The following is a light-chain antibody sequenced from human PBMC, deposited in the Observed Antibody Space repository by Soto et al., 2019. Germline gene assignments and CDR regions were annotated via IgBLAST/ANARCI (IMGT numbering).Light chain of an antibody. Sequence: EIVMTQSPATLSVSPGERATLSCRASQSVSSNLAWYQQKPGQAPRLLIYGASTRATGIPARFSSSGSGTEFTLTISSLQSEDVAVYYCQHYNNWPYTFGQGTKVDIK. J-gene: IGKJ2*01. CDR2: GAS. CDR3: QHYNNWPYT. V-gene: IGKV3-15*01. CDR1: QSVSSN.